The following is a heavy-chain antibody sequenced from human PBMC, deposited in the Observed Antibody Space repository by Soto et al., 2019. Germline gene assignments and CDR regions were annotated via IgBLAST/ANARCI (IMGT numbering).Heavy chain of an antibody. CDR1: GFTFSSYS. D-gene: IGHD3-22*01. J-gene: IGHJ4*02. CDR2: ISSSSSYI. CDR3: ARVEYYYDSSGYYPIDY. Sequence: GGSLRLSCAASGFTFSSYSMNWVRQAPGKGLEWFSSISSSSSYIYYADSVKGRFTISRDNAKNSLYLQMNSLRAEDTAVYYCARVEYYYDSSGYYPIDYWGQGTLVTVSS. V-gene: IGHV3-21*01.